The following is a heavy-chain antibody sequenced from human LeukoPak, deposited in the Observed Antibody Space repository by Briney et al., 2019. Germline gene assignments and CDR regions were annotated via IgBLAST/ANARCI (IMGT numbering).Heavy chain of an antibody. CDR3: AREGSSPSYDSSGPRWWWFDP. D-gene: IGHD3-22*01. CDR2: IYHSGST. CDR1: GGSISSGGYS. J-gene: IGHJ5*02. Sequence: NPSQTLSLTCAVSGGSISSGGYSWSWIRQPPGKGLEWIGYIYHSGSTYYNPSLKSRVTISVDRSKNQFSLKLSSVTAADTAVYHCAREGSSPSYDSSGPRWWWFDPWGQGTLVTVSS. V-gene: IGHV4-30-2*01.